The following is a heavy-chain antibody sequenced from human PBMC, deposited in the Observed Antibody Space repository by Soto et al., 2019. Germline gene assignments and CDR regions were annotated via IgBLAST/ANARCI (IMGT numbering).Heavy chain of an antibody. Sequence: SVKVSCKASGYTFTGYYMHWVRQAPGQGLEWKGGIIPNIGTTNYAQKFQGRVTITADESTSTAYMELSSLRSEDTAVYYCARELACSSTSCYAYNWFDPWGQGTLVTVSS. V-gene: IGHV1-69*13. CDR2: IIPNIGTT. CDR3: ARELACSSTSCYAYNWFDP. CDR1: GYTFTGYY. D-gene: IGHD2-2*01. J-gene: IGHJ5*02.